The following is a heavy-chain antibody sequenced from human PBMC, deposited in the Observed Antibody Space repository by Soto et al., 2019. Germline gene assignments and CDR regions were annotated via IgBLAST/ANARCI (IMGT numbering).Heavy chain of an antibody. CDR1: GGTFSSYA. D-gene: IGHD3-3*01. V-gene: IGHV1-69*13. J-gene: IGHJ6*02. Sequence: ASVKVSCKAAGGTFSSYAISWVRQAPGQGLEWMGGIIPIFGTANYAQKFQGRVTITADESTSTAYMELSSLRSEDTAVYYCARGLTIFGVVTQTADYYYYGMDVWGQGTMVTVS. CDR3: ARGLTIFGVVTQTADYYYYGMDV. CDR2: IIPIFGTA.